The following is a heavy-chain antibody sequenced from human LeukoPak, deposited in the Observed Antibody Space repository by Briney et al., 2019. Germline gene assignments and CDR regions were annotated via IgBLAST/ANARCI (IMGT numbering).Heavy chain of an antibody. CDR3: ARDSTVTSWFDP. CDR1: GYTFTGYY. CDR2: INPNSGGT. Sequence: ASVKVSCKASGYTFTGYYMHWVRQAPGQGLDWMGWINPNSGGTNYARKFQGRVTMTRDTSISTAYMELSRLRSDDTAVYYCARDSTVTSWFDPWGQGTLVTVSS. D-gene: IGHD4-17*01. J-gene: IGHJ5*02. V-gene: IGHV1-2*02.